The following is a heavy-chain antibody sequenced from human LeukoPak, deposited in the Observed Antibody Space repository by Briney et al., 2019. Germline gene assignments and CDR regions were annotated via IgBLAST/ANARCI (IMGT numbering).Heavy chain of an antibody. CDR2: IKSKTDGGTT. CDR3: ITDMGVVPAAIRREDPGA. Sequence: GSLRLSCAASGFTFSNAWMSWVRQAPGKGLEWVGRIKSKTDGGTTDYAAPVKGRFTISRDDSKNTLYLQMNSLKTEDTAVYYCITDMGVVPAAIRREDPGAWGQGTLVTVSS. J-gene: IGHJ4*02. V-gene: IGHV3-15*01. CDR1: GFTFSNAW. D-gene: IGHD2-2*02.